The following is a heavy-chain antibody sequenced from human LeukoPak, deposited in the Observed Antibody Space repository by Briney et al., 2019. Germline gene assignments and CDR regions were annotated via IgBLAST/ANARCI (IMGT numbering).Heavy chain of an antibody. CDR2: IKSKTDGGTT. D-gene: IGHD3-3*01. CDR1: GFTFSNAW. CDR3: TTAKSPPYYDFWSGYSIDI. V-gene: IGHV3-15*01. J-gene: IGHJ3*02. Sequence: GGPLRLSCAASGFTFSNAWMSWVRQAPGKGLEWVGRIKSKTDGGTTDYAAPVKGRFTISRDDSKNTLYLQMNSLKTEDTAVYYCTTAKSPPYYDFWSGYSIDIWGQGTMVTVSS.